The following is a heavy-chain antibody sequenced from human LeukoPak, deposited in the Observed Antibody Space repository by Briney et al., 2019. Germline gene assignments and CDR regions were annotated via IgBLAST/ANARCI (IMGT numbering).Heavy chain of an antibody. D-gene: IGHD3-22*01. Sequence: ASVKVSCKASGYTFISYGTSWVRQAPGQGLEWMGWISAYNGNTNYAQKLQGRVTMTTDTSTSTAYMELRSLRSDDTAVYYCARDPYYDSSGYTYFDYWGQGTLVTVSS. CDR2: ISAYNGNT. CDR3: ARDPYYDSSGYTYFDY. CDR1: GYTFISYG. V-gene: IGHV1-18*01. J-gene: IGHJ4*02.